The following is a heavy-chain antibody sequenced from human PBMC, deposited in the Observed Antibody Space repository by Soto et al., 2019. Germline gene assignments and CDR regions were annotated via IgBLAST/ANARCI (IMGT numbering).Heavy chain of an antibody. D-gene: IGHD4-4*01. Sequence: QVQLQESGPELVKPSQTLSHTCTVSGGSISSGGYYWRWIRQNPGKGVEWIGDIYYSGSTYYNPSLKSRVTISVDTSKNQFSLKLSSVTAADTAVYYCARTREIYSKGYYGMDVWGQGTTVTVSS. CDR1: GGSISSGGYY. CDR3: ARTREIYSKGYYGMDV. V-gene: IGHV4-31*03. J-gene: IGHJ6*02. CDR2: IYYSGST.